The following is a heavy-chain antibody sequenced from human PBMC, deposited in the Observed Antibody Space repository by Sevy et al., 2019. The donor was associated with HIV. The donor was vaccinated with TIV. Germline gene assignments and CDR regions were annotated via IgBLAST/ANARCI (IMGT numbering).Heavy chain of an antibody. Sequence: GGSPRLSCAASAFTFSSYAMHWVRQAPGKGLEWVAVISYDGNDKDYADSVKGRFTISRDNSKNTLYLQMNSLRIEDTAVYYCARAQGVLLWFGEFPLWGPGTLVTVSS. V-gene: IGHV3-30*04. CDR2: ISYDGNDK. J-gene: IGHJ4*02. CDR3: ARAQGVLLWFGEFPL. CDR1: AFTFSSYA. D-gene: IGHD3-10*01.